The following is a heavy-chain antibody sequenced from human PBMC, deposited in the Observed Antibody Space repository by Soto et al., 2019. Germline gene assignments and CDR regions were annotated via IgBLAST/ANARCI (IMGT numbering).Heavy chain of an antibody. V-gene: IGHV1-18*04. D-gene: IGHD5-12*01. Sequence: QLQLVQSGAEVKRPGASVRVSCEASGYPFAKYGISWIRQAPGQGLEWMGWIRPDNGNTEYAQKFQGRVSMTRDTSSNTAYREVRSLRSDDTAMYYGATSYESGFDPWGQGTLVSVSS. J-gene: IGHJ5*02. CDR1: GYPFAKYG. CDR2: IRPDNGNT. CDR3: ATSYESGFDP.